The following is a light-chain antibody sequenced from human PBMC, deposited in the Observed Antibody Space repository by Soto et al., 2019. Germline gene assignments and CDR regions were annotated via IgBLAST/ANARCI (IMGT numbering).Light chain of an antibody. V-gene: IGKV1-5*03. CDR2: KAS. J-gene: IGKJ2*01. CDR1: QSINSW. Sequence: EIQMTQSPSTLSASVGDTVTITCRASQSINSWLAWYQQKPGKAPKVLMYKASTLESGVPSRFGGSGSEAEFTLTISGLQPDDFATYYCQQYKSFMYTFGQGTKVDIK. CDR3: QQYKSFMYT.